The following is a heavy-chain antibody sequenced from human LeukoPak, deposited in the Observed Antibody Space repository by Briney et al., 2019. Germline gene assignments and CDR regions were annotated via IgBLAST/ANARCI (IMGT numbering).Heavy chain of an antibody. D-gene: IGHD2/OR15-2a*01. CDR2: ISTYNGDT. CDR3: ARIRSNSWPPFPDH. Sequence: GSVTVSCKTSGYTFSTYSITWVRQAPGQGLEWMGWISTYNGDTKYAQRLQGRLTLTTDTSTGTAYMDLRSLRSDDTAVIYCARIRSNSWPPFPDHWGQGTLLIVSS. V-gene: IGHV1-18*01. J-gene: IGHJ5*02. CDR1: GYTFSTYS.